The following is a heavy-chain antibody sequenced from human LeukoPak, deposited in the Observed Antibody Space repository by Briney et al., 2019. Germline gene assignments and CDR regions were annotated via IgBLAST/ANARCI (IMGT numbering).Heavy chain of an antibody. CDR3: ARGGGLGLDY. D-gene: IGHD1-26*01. V-gene: IGHV4-31*03. CDR2: IYYSGST. CDR1: GGSISSGGYY. Sequence: SETLSLTCTVSGGSISSGGYYWSWIRQHPGKGLEWIGYIYYSGSTYYNPSLKSRVTISVDTSKNQFSLKLSSVTAADTAVYYCARGGGLGLDYWGQGTLDTVSS. J-gene: IGHJ4*02.